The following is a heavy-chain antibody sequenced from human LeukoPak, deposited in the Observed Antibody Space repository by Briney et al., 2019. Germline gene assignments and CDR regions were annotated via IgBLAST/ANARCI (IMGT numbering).Heavy chain of an antibody. Sequence: GGSLRLSCAASGFTFSDHYMYWVRQAPGKGLEWVGRSRAKIDSYTTEYAASVKGRFTISRDESENTLYLHMNSLKTEDTAVYYCVREYYYDFPQWGQGTLVTVSS. D-gene: IGHD3-3*01. V-gene: IGHV3-72*01. CDR3: VREYYYDFPQ. J-gene: IGHJ4*02. CDR2: SRAKIDSYTT. CDR1: GFTFSDHY.